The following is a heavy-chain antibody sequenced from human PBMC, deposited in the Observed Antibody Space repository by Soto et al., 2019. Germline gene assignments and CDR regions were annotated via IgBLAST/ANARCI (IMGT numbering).Heavy chain of an antibody. D-gene: IGHD3-16*01. J-gene: IGHJ6*03. CDR1: GYIFTSYA. Sequence: VKVSCKASGYIFTSYAMHWVRQAPGQRLEWMGWINDGNGNTKYSQKFQGRVTITRDTSASTGYMELSSLRSEDTAVYYCARGLHTYYYYYMDVWGKGTTVTVS. V-gene: IGHV1-3*01. CDR3: ARGLHTYYYYYMDV. CDR2: INDGNGNT.